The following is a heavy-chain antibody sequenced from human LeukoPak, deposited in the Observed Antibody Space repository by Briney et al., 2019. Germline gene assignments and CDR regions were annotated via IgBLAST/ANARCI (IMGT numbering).Heavy chain of an antibody. V-gene: IGHV3-30*03. J-gene: IGHJ3*02. Sequence: GGSLRLSCAASGFTFNIYGMHWVRQAPGKGLEWVAVISYDGSNKDYADSVKGRFTISRDNSKNTLFLQMNSLRAEDTAVYYCAREIFNGFDIWGQGTMVTVSS. CDR1: GFTFNIYG. CDR2: ISYDGSNK. CDR3: AREIFNGFDI.